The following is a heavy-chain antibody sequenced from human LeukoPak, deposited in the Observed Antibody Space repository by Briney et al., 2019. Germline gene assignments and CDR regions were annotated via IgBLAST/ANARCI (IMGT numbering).Heavy chain of an antibody. CDR3: AKQLWFDY. CDR2: ISSSSTI. Sequence: GGSLRLSCAASGFTFSSYSMNWVRQAPGKGLEWVSYISSSSTIYYADSVKGRFTISRDNAKNSLYLQMNSLRAEDTAVYYCAKQLWFDYWGQGTLVTVSS. D-gene: IGHD5-18*01. J-gene: IGHJ4*02. CDR1: GFTFSSYS. V-gene: IGHV3-48*04.